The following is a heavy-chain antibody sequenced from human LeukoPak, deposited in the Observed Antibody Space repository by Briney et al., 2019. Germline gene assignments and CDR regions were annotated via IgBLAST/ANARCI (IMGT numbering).Heavy chain of an antibody. V-gene: IGHV1-24*01. CDR3: ATAPVTAGYYYYYGMDV. Sequence: ASVKVSCKVSGYTLTELSMHWVRQAPGKGLEWMGGFDPEDGETIYAQKFQGRVTMTEDTSTDTAYMELSSLSSEDTAVYYCATAPVTAGYYYYYGMDVWGQGTTVTVSS. D-gene: IGHD6-19*01. CDR1: GYTLTELS. J-gene: IGHJ6*02. CDR2: FDPEDGET.